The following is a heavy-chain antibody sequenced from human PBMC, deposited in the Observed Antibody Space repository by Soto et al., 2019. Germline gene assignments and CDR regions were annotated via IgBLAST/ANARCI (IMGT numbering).Heavy chain of an antibody. D-gene: IGHD6-13*01. V-gene: IGHV3-30*18. CDR2: ISYDGSNK. CDR3: AKEDRFGGSCLFDY. J-gene: IGHJ4*02. CDR1: GFTFSSYG. Sequence: PGGSLRLSCAASGFTFSSYGMHWVRQAPGKGLEWVAVISYDGSNKYYADSVKGRFTISRDNSKNTLYLQMNSLRAEDTAVYYCAKEDRFGGSCLFDYWGQGTLVTGSS.